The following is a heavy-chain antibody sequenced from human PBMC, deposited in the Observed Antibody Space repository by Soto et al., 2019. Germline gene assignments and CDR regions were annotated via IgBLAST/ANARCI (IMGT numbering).Heavy chain of an antibody. D-gene: IGHD2-15*01. V-gene: IGHV1-69*02. CDR2: IIPILGIA. J-gene: IGHJ6*03. Sequence: SVKVSCKASGGTFSSYTISWVRQAPGQGLEWMGRIIPILGIANYAQKFQGRVTITADKSTSTAYMELSSLRSEDTAVYYCAMVVVAGLGYYYMDVWGKGTTVTVSS. CDR3: AMVVVAGLGYYYMDV. CDR1: GGTFSSYT.